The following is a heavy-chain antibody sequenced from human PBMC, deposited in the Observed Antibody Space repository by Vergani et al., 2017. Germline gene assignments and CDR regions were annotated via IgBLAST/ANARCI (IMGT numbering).Heavy chain of an antibody. J-gene: IGHJ4*02. CDR1: GFTFSSYA. CDR3: AKSGSKITMIVVVITNLLDY. Sequence: EAQLLESGGGLVQPGGSLRLSCAASGFTFSSYAMSWVRQAPGKGLEWVSAISGSGGSTYYADSVKGRFTISRDNSKNTLYLQMNSLRAEDTAVYYCAKSGSKITMIVVVITNLLDYWGQGTLVTVSS. D-gene: IGHD3-22*01. V-gene: IGHV3-23*01. CDR2: ISGSGGST.